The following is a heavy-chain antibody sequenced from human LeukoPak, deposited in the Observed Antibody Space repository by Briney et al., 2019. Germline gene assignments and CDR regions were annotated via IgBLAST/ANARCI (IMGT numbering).Heavy chain of an antibody. Sequence: PSETLSLTCTVSGGSISSSSYYWSWIRQPPGTGLEWIGYIYYSGSTNYNPSLKSRVTISVDTSKNQFSLKLRSVAAADTAVYYCARGGREVDYWGQGTLVTVSS. V-gene: IGHV4-61*01. J-gene: IGHJ4*02. CDR3: ARGGREVDY. D-gene: IGHD1-26*01. CDR1: GGSISSSSYY. CDR2: IYYSGST.